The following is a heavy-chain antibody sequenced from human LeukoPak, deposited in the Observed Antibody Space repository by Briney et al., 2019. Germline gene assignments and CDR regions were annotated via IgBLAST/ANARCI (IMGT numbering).Heavy chain of an antibody. CDR1: GGSISSSSYY. J-gene: IGHJ3*02. CDR3: ARPTYYYGSGWAFDI. D-gene: IGHD3-10*01. V-gene: IGHV4-39*01. CDR2: IYYSGST. Sequence: SETLSLTCTVSGGSISSSSYYWGWIRQPPGKGLEWIGSIYYSGSTYYNPSLKSRVTISVDTSKNQFSLKLSSVTAVDTAVYYCARPTYYYGSGWAFDIWGQGTMVTVSS.